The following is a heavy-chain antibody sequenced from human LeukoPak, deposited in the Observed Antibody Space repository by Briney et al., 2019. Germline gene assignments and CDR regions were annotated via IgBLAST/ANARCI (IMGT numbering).Heavy chain of an antibody. V-gene: IGHV3-48*01. CDR1: GFTFRGYS. Sequence: GGSLRLSCAASGFTFRGYSMNWVRQAPGTGLEWVSYISSSSSTIYYADSVKGRFTISRDNAKNSLYLQMNSLRAENTAVYYCAKARGGYYYYDSSGYYDFDYWGQGTLVTVSS. CDR2: ISSSSSTI. J-gene: IGHJ4*02. CDR3: AKARGGYYYYDSSGYYDFDY. D-gene: IGHD3-22*01.